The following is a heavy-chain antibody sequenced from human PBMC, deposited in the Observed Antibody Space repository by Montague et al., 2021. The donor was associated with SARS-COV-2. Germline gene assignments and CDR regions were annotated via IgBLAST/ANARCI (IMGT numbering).Heavy chain of an antibody. Sequence: STNYNPSLKSRVTISVATSNNQSSLNLSSVTAADTSVYYWARVGGNEYHVFDYWGQGSRVTVSS. CDR3: ARVGGNEYHVFDY. D-gene: IGHD1-1*01. V-gene: IGHV4-61*02. CDR2: ST. J-gene: IGHJ4*02.